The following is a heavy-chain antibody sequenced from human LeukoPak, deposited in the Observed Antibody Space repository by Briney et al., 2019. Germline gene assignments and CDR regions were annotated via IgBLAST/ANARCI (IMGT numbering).Heavy chain of an antibody. J-gene: IGHJ5*02. CDR1: GFTFSSYW. CDR3: ARDDAGYSYDPRGWFDP. CDR2: INSDGSST. V-gene: IGHV3-74*01. Sequence: GGSLRLSCAASGFTFSSYWMHWVRQAPGKGLVWVSRINSDGSSTSYADSVKGRFTISRDNAKNTLYLQMNSLRAEDTAVYYCARDDAGYSYDPRGWFDPWGQGTLVTVSS. D-gene: IGHD5-18*01.